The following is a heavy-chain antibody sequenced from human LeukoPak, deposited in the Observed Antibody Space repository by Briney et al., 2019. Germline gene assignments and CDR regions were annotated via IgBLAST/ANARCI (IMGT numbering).Heavy chain of an antibody. D-gene: IGHD5-18*01. J-gene: IGHJ4*02. CDR1: GYSISSGYY. Sequence: SETLSLTCTVSGYSISSGYYWGWIRQPPGKGLEWIGSIYHSGSTYYNPSLKSRVTISVDTSKNQFSLKLSSVTAADTAVYYCARGNSHFDYWGQGTLVTVSS. V-gene: IGHV4-38-2*02. CDR2: IYHSGST. CDR3: ARGNSHFDY.